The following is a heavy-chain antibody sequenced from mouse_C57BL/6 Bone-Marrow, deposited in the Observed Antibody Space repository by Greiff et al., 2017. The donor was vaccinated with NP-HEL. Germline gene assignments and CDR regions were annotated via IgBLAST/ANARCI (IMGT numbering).Heavy chain of an antibody. CDR1: GFTFSDYG. J-gene: IGHJ3*01. CDR2: ISSGSSTI. D-gene: IGHD1-1*01. Sequence: EVMLVESGGGLVKPGGSLKLSCAASGFTFSDYGMHWVRQAPEKGLEWVAYISSGSSTIYYADTVKGRFTISRDNAKNTLFLQMTSLRSEDTAMYYCARPHYYGSSPWFAYWGQGTLVTVSA. V-gene: IGHV5-17*01. CDR3: ARPHYYGSSPWFAY.